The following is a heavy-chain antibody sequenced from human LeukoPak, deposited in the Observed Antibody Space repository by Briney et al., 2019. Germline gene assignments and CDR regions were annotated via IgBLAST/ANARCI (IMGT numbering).Heavy chain of an antibody. CDR2: ISGSGGST. D-gene: IGHD3-22*01. CDR3: AKRRDYYDSSGYYYVGFDY. CDR1: GFTFSSYA. Sequence: GGSLRLSCAASGFTFSSYAMSWVRQAPGKGLEWVSAISGSGGSTYYAVSVKGRFTISRDNSKNTLYLQMNSLRAEDTAVYYCAKRRDYYDSSGYYYVGFDYWGQGTLVTVSS. V-gene: IGHV3-23*01. J-gene: IGHJ4*02.